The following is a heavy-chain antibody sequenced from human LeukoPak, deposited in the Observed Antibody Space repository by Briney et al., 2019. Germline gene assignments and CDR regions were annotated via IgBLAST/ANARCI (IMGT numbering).Heavy chain of an antibody. J-gene: IGHJ4*02. Sequence: SWVRQPPGKALEWLALIYWDDDKRYSPSLKSRLTITKDTSKNQVVLKMTNMDPVDTAIYYCAHIVIVVAGTNFDYWGQGTLVTVSS. CDR2: IYWDDDK. CDR3: AHIVIVVAGTNFDY. D-gene: IGHD6-19*01. V-gene: IGHV2-5*08.